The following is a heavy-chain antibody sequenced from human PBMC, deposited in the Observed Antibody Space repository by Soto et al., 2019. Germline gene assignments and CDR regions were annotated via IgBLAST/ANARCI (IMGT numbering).Heavy chain of an antibody. Sequence: ASVKVSCKASGYTFTSYGISWVRQAPGQGLEWMGWISAYNGNTNYAQKLQGRVTMTTGTSTSTAYMELRSLRSDDTAVYYCARDYWRQQPSRFAYWGQGTLVTVSS. CDR3: ARDYWRQQPSRFAY. D-gene: IGHD6-13*01. CDR2: ISAYNGNT. V-gene: IGHV1-18*01. J-gene: IGHJ4*02. CDR1: GYTFTSYG.